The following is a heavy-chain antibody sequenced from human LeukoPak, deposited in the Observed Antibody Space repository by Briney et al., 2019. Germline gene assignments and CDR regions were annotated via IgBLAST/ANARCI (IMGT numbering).Heavy chain of an antibody. D-gene: IGHD3-22*01. V-gene: IGHV1-69*13. J-gene: IGHJ4*02. CDR2: IIPIFGTA. CDR1: GGTFSSYA. CDR3: ARAEYDSSGYYYPWYFDY. Sequence: GASVKVSCKASGGTFSSYAISWVRQAPEQGLEWMGGIIPIFGTANYAQKFQGRVTITADESTSTAYMELSSLRSEDTAVYYCARAEYDSSGYYYPWYFDYWGQGTLVTVSS.